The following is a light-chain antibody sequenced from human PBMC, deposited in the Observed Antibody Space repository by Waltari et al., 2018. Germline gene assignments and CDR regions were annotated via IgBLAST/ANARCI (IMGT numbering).Light chain of an antibody. CDR1: AFPRRY. V-gene: IGLV3-25*03. CDR3: QSADTNFADHVV. Sequence: YDLTQPPSVSVSPGQTARITCSGDAFPRRYATWYQQKLGQAPMLLIYKDTERPSGIPERFSGSTSGTTVTLTVSGVQAEDEADYYCQSADTNFADHVVFGGGTQPIVL. CDR2: KDT. J-gene: IGLJ2*01.